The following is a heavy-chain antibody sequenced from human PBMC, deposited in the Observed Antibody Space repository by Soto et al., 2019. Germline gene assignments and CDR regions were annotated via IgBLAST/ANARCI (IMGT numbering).Heavy chain of an antibody. V-gene: IGHV1-69*01. CDR2: IIPIFGTA. CDR3: VGSGSDQAYYFDC. Sequence: QVQLVQSGAEVKKPGSSVKVSCKASGGTFSSYAISWVRQAPGQGLEWMGGIIPIFGTANYAQKFQGRVTITADESTSTAYMAVSSLRSEDTAVYYCVGSGSDQAYYFDCWCQGTLVTVSS. J-gene: IGHJ4*02. CDR1: GGTFSSYA. D-gene: IGHD3-10*01.